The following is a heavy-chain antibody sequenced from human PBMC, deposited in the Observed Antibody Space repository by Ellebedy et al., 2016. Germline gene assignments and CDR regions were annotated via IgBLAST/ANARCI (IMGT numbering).Heavy chain of an antibody. J-gene: IGHJ6*02. D-gene: IGHD6-13*01. Sequence: SETLSPTXAVYGGSFRGYYWSWIRQPPGKGLEWIGEINHRGGTNYNPSLKSRVTISVDTSKNHFSLKLSSVTAADTAVYYCATTSVYSSTWNYYYYAMDVWGQGTTVTVSS. V-gene: IGHV4-34*01. CDR2: INHRGGT. CDR3: ATTSVYSSTWNYYYYAMDV. CDR1: GGSFRGYY.